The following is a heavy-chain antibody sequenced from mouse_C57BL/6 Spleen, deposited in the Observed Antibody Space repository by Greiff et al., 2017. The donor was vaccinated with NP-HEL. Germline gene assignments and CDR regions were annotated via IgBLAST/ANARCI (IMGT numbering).Heavy chain of an antibody. CDR1: GYTFTDYY. D-gene: IGHD1-1*01. CDR3: ARRLRDAMDY. V-gene: IGHV1-76*01. J-gene: IGHJ4*01. Sequence: VKLVESGAELVRPGASVKLSCKASGYTFTDYYINWVKQRPGQGLEWIARIYPGSGNTYYNEKFKGKATLTAEKSSSTAYMQLSSLTSEDSAVYFCARRLRDAMDYWGQGTSVTVSS. CDR2: IYPGSGNT.